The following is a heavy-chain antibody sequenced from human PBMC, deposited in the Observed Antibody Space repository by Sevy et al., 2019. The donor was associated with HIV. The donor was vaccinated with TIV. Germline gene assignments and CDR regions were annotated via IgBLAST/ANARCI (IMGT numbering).Heavy chain of an antibody. D-gene: IGHD2-8*01. CDR3: ARELPYCTNGVCYEYYYGMDV. CDR1: GGTFSSYA. V-gene: IGHV1-69*13. CDR2: IIPIFGTA. J-gene: IGHJ6*02. Sequence: ASVKVSCKASGGTFSSYAISWVRQAPGQGLEWMGGIIPIFGTANYAQKFQGRVTITADESTSTAYMELSSLRSEDTAVYYCARELPYCTNGVCYEYYYGMDVWGQGTTVTVSS.